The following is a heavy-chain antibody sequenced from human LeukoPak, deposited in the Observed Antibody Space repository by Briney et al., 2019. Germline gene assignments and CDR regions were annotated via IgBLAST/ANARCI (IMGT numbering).Heavy chain of an antibody. CDR2: IYYSGST. CDR1: GGSISTYY. D-gene: IGHD3-10*01. J-gene: IGHJ4*02. CDR3: AAARGYYGSGSYAPIDY. Sequence: PSETLSLTCTVSGGSISTYYWSWIRQHPGKGLEWIGYIYYSGSTYYNPSLKSRITISVDTSKNQFSLKLSSVTAADTAVYYCAAARGYYGSGSYAPIDYWGQGTLVTVSS. V-gene: IGHV4-59*06.